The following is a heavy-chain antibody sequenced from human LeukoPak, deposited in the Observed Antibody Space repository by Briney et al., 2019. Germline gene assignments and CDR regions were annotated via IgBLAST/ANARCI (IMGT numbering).Heavy chain of an antibody. D-gene: IGHD7-27*01. CDR1: GGSISSSSYY. Sequence: SETLSLTCTVSGGSISSSSYYWGWIRQPPGKGLEWIGSIYYSGSTYYNPSLKSRVTISVDTSKNQFSLKLSSVTAADTAVYYCARDPPSLGYWSQGTLVTVSS. CDR2: IYYSGST. J-gene: IGHJ4*02. V-gene: IGHV4-39*07. CDR3: ARDPPSLGY.